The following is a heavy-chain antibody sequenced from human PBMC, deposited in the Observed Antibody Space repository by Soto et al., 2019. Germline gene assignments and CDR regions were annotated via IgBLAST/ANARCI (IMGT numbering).Heavy chain of an antibody. J-gene: IGHJ6*02. Sequence: EVQLVESGGGLVKPGGSLRLSCAASGFTFSSYSMNWVRQAPGKGLEWVSSISSSSSYIYYADSVKGRFTISRDNAKNSLYLQMNSLRAEDTAVYYCARGLLVVLMVYARREGYGMDVWGQGTTVTVSS. D-gene: IGHD2-8*01. CDR3: ARGLLVVLMVYARREGYGMDV. CDR2: ISSSSSYI. CDR1: GFTFSSYS. V-gene: IGHV3-21*01.